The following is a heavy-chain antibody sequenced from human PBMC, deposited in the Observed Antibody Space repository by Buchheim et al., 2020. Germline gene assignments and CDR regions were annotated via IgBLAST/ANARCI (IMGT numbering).Heavy chain of an antibody. V-gene: IGHV1-2*04. CDR3: ARAPITSFGLAAPWYYGMDV. CDR2: INPNSGGT. Sequence: QVQLVQSGAEVKKPGASVKVSCKASGYTFTGYYMHWVRQAPGQGLEWMGWINPNSGGTNYAQKFPGWVTMTRDTSISTAYLVLSRLRSDDTAVYYCARAPITSFGLAAPWYYGMDVWGQGTT. CDR1: GYTFTGYY. D-gene: IGHD3-3*01. J-gene: IGHJ6*02.